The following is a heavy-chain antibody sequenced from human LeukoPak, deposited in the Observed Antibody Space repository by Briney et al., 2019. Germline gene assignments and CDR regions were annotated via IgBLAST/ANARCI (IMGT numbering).Heavy chain of an antibody. CDR2: FDPEDGET. Sequence: ASVKVSCKVSGYTLTELSMYWVRQAPGKGLEWMGGFDPEDGETIYAQKFQGRVTMTEDTSTDTAYMELSSLRSEDTAVYYCATSYGGYGWFDPWGQGTLVTVSS. J-gene: IGHJ5*02. CDR3: ATSYGGYGWFDP. CDR1: GYTLTELS. D-gene: IGHD5-12*01. V-gene: IGHV1-24*01.